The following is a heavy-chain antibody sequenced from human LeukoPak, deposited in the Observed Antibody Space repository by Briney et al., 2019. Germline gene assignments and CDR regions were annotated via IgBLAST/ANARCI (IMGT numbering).Heavy chain of an antibody. D-gene: IGHD3-10*01. CDR3: ARGVSEYGSGSYYVDY. Sequence: SVTVSCKASGGTFSSYAISWMRQAPGQGLEWMGGIIPIFGTANYAQKLQGRVTIKTDKTKRTAYMEVSRQREEETAVYYCARGVSEYGSGSYYVDYWGQGTLVTVSS. CDR1: GGTFSSYA. CDR2: IIPIFGTA. V-gene: IGHV1-69*05. J-gene: IGHJ4*02.